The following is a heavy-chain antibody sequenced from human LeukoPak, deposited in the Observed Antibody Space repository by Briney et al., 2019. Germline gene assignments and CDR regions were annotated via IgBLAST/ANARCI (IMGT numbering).Heavy chain of an antibody. CDR1: GFSFRSSD. D-gene: IGHD6-6*01. CDR2: ISGSGSHT. J-gene: IGHJ4*02. V-gene: IGHV3-21*01. Sequence: GGPLRLSCAASGFSFRSSDMNWGRQAPGKGLEWVSSISGSGSHTYYADSVKGRFTISRDNANNLLYLQMNSLRAEDTALYYCATIGSSSHYFDNWGQGTLVTVSS. CDR3: ATIGSSSHYFDN.